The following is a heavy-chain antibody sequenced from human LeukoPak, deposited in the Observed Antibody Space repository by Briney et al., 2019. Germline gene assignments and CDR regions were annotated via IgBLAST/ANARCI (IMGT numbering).Heavy chain of an antibody. CDR2: IRSEANSYAT. Sequence: GGSLRLSCAASGFTFSGSAMHWVRQASGKGLEWVGRIRSEANSYATAYAASVKGRFTISRDDSKNTAYLQMNSLKTEDTAVYYCTITYSSSWYESFDYWGQGTLVTVSS. D-gene: IGHD6-13*01. CDR3: TITYSSSWYESFDY. V-gene: IGHV3-73*01. CDR1: GFTFSGSA. J-gene: IGHJ4*02.